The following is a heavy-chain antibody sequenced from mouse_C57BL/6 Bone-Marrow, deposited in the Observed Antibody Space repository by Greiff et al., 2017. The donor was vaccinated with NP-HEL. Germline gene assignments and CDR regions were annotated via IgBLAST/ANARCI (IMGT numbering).Heavy chain of an antibody. CDR1: GYTFTSYW. CDR3: ARREGSSPYWYFDV. CDR2: IDPSDSYT. J-gene: IGHJ1*03. V-gene: IGHV1-50*01. Sequence: VQLQQPGAELVKPGASVKLSCKASGYTFTSYWMQWVNQRPGQGLEWIGEIDPSDSYTNYNQKFKGKATLTVDTSSSTAYMQLSSLTSEDSAVYYCARREGSSPYWYFDVWGTGTTVTVSS. D-gene: IGHD1-1*01.